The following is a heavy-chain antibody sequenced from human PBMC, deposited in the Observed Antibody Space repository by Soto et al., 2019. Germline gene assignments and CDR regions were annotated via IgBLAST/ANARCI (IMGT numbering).Heavy chain of an antibody. J-gene: IGHJ6*02. D-gene: IGHD3-22*01. Sequence: DAVKVSCKASGYTFTSYAMHWVRQAPGQRLEWMGWINAGNGNTKYSQKFQGRVTITRDTSASTAYMELSSLRSEDTAVYYCARDCLYDSSGYHNYYYYGMDVWGQGTTVTVSS. V-gene: IGHV1-3*01. CDR1: GYTFTSYA. CDR3: ARDCLYDSSGYHNYYYYGMDV. CDR2: INAGNGNT.